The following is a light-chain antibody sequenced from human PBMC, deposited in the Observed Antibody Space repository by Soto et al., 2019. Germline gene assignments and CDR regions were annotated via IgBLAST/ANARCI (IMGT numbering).Light chain of an antibody. CDR1: QSVTNSY. Sequence: EIVMTQSPVTLSVSPGERATLSCRASQSVTNSYLAWYQQKPGQAPRLLIYGVSTRATGIPARFSGSGSGTEFTLTISSLQSEDFAVYFCQQYSSWPLTLGGGNKVEIK. CDR2: GVS. V-gene: IGKV3-15*01. CDR3: QQYSSWPLT. J-gene: IGKJ4*01.